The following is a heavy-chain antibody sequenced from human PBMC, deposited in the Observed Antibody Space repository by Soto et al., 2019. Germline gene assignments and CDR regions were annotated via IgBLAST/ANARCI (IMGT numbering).Heavy chain of an antibody. D-gene: IGHD6-19*01. CDR1: GYSFPSFW. J-gene: IGHJ4*02. CDR3: VKQHPLDSRAWHN. V-gene: IGHV5-51*01. CDR2: IYPGGSET. Sequence: PGESLKISCKVSGYSFPSFWIGWVRQMPGKGLEWLGSIYPGGSETRYSPSFQGEVTISADKSITTAYLHWSSLRASDTATYYCVKQHPLDSRAWHNWGQGTLVTVSS.